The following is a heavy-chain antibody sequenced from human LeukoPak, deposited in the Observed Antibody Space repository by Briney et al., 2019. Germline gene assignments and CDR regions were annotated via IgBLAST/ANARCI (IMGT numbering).Heavy chain of an antibody. D-gene: IGHD5-12*01. Sequence: GGSLRLSCAASGFTFSSYEMNWVRQAPGKGLEWVSYISSSGHTIYYADSVKGQFTISRDNAKNSLYLQMNSLRAEDTAVYYCARLSGSYSDYWGQGTLVTVSS. CDR3: ARLSGSYSDY. V-gene: IGHV3-48*03. CDR2: ISSSGHTI. CDR1: GFTFSSYE. J-gene: IGHJ4*02.